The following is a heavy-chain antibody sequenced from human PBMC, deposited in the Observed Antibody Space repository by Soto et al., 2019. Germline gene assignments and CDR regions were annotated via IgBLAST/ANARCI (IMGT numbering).Heavy chain of an antibody. J-gene: IGHJ6*02. CDR2: IYHSGST. Sequence: QLQLQESGSGLVKPSQTLSLTCAVSGGSISSGGYSWSWIRQPPGKAPEWIGYIYHSGSTYYNPSLNSRVTLSVDRSRNQFSMKLSSVPAADTAVYYCPRSGSYHRSGMDAWGQGTTVTVSS. V-gene: IGHV4-30-2*01. D-gene: IGHD3-22*01. CDR3: PRSGSYHRSGMDA. CDR1: GGSISSGGYS.